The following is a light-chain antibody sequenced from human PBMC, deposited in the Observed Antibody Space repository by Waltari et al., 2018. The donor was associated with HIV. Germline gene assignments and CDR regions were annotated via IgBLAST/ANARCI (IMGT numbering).Light chain of an antibody. Sequence: QAVVTQEPSLTVSPGGTVTLTCGSSIGAVTTRHYPYWFHQKTGQAPRTLIYDTSYKHSWTPARFSGSLLVGKAALTLSGAQPEDESDYYCLLYYSGARVFGGGTRLTVL. J-gene: IGLJ2*01. CDR2: DTS. V-gene: IGLV7-46*01. CDR1: IGAVTTRHY. CDR3: LLYYSGARV.